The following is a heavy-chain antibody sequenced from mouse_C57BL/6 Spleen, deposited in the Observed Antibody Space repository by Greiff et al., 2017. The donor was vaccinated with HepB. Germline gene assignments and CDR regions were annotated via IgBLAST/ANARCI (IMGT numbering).Heavy chain of an antibody. CDR1: GYTFTSYT. J-gene: IGHJ4*01. CDR2: INPSSGYT. V-gene: IGHV1-4*01. D-gene: IGHD2-10*02. CDR3: ARSSYDYYAMDY. Sequence: VQLQQSGAELARPGASVKMSCKASGYTFTSYTMHWVKQRPGQGLEWIGYINPSSGYTKYNQKFKDKATLTADKSSSTAYMQLSSLTSEDSAVYYFARSSYDYYAMDYWGQGTSVTVSS.